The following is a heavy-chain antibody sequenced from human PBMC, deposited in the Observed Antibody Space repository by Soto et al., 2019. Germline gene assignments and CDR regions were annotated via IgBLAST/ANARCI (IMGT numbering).Heavy chain of an antibody. CDR3: ARITSSSNWQMLDP. Sequence: QVTLKESGPVLVKPTETLTLTCTVSGSSLSNARMGVSWIRQPPGKTLEWLAHIFSNDETSYSTSLKSRLTISKDTSKSQVVLSMTNMDTVYTATYYCARITSSSNWQMLDPWGQGTLVTVSS. CDR2: IFSNDET. V-gene: IGHV2-26*01. D-gene: IGHD2-2*01. CDR1: GSSLSNARMG. J-gene: IGHJ5*02.